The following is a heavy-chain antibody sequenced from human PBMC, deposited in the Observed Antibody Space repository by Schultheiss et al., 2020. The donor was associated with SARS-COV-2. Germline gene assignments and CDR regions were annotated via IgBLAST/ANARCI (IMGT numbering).Heavy chain of an antibody. V-gene: IGHV3-48*03. CDR3: ATETRRGRGQEYSSSSYYYYYYMDV. D-gene: IGHD6-6*01. CDR1: GFTFSSYE. Sequence: GGSLRLSCAASGFTFSSYEMNWVRQTPGKGLEWVSYISSSGSNIYYADSVKGRFTISRDNAKNSLYLQMNSLRAEDTAVYYCATETRRGRGQEYSSSSYYYYYYMDVWGKGTTVTVSS. J-gene: IGHJ6*03. CDR2: ISSSGSNI.